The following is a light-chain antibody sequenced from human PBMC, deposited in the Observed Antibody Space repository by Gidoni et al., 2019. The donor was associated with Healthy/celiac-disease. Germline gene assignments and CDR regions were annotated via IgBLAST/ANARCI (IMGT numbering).Light chain of an antibody. V-gene: IGKV1-39*01. CDR1: QSISSY. Sequence: DIQMTQSPSSLSASVGDRVTITCRASQSISSYLNWYQQKPGKAPKLLIYAASSLQSGVPSRFSGSGSGTDFTRTISSLQPEDFATYYCQQSYSTVITFGQXTRLEIK. J-gene: IGKJ5*01. CDR3: QQSYSTVIT. CDR2: AAS.